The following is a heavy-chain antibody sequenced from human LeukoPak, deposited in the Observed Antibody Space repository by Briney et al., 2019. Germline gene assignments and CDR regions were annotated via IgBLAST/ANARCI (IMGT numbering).Heavy chain of an antibody. V-gene: IGHV3-21*01. CDR2: ISSSSSFI. J-gene: IGHJ4*02. CDR1: GFTFSSYS. D-gene: IGHD6-19*01. CDR3: ARDRGYSSGWYDGYYFDY. Sequence: GGSLRLSCAASGFTFSSYSMNWVRQAPGKGLEWVSSISSSSSFIYYADSVKGRFTISRDNAKNSLYLQMNSLRAEDTAVYYCARDRGYSSGWYDGYYFDYWGQGTLVTVSS.